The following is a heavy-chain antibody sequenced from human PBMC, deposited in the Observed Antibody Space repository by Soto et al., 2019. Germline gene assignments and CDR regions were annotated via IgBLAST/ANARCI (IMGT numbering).Heavy chain of an antibody. CDR1: GDSISSSY. Sequence: SETLSLTCTVSGDSISSSYWSWIRQSPGKGLEWIGYIYYSGSTSYNPSLKSRVTISINTSKKQFSLKLTSVTAADTAVFYCARLYPFYDFSTGSQMFAFDVWGQGTVVTVSS. D-gene: IGHD3-3*01. CDR3: ARLYPFYDFSTGSQMFAFDV. V-gene: IGHV4-59*01. J-gene: IGHJ3*01. CDR2: IYYSGST.